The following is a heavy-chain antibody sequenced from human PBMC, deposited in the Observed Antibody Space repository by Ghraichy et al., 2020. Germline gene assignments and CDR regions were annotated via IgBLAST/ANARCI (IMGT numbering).Heavy chain of an antibody. J-gene: IGHJ4*02. CDR3: ARDQTGSYTH. D-gene: IGHD1-26*01. CDR2: IIPDSGGT. V-gene: IGHV1-2*02. CDR1: GYTFTDYY. Sequence: ASVKVSCKASGYTFTDYYMHWVRQAPGQGLKWMGLIIPDSGGTHYAQNFQGRVTMTRDTSINTVYMELSRLTSDDTAVYYCARDQTGSYTHWGQGTLVTVSS.